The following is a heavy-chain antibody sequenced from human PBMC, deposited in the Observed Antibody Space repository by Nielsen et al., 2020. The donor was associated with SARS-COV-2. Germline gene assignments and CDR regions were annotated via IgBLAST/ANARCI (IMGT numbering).Heavy chain of an antibody. V-gene: IGHV3-30*04. CDR3: ARVGHSSSW. CDR2: ISYDGSNK. CDR1: GFTFSSYA. Sequence: GGSLRLSCAASGFTFSSYAMHWVRQAPGKGLAWVAVISYDGSNKYYADSVKGRFTISRDNSKNTLYLQMNSLRAEDTAVYYCARVGHSSSWWGQGTLVTVSS. J-gene: IGHJ4*02. D-gene: IGHD6-13*01.